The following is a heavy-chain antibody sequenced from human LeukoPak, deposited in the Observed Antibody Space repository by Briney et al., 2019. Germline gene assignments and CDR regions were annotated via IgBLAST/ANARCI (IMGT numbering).Heavy chain of an antibody. V-gene: IGHV1-8*01. D-gene: IGHD4-17*01. CDR1: GYTFTSYD. J-gene: IGHJ6*03. Sequence: ASVKVSCKASGYTFTSYDINWVRQAAGQGLEWMGWMNPNSGNTGYAQKFQGRVTMTRNTSISTAYMELSSLRSEDTAVYYCARDSTVTTFYYYYYYMDVWGKGTTVTVSS. CDR3: ARDSTVTTFYYYYYYMDV. CDR2: MNPNSGNT.